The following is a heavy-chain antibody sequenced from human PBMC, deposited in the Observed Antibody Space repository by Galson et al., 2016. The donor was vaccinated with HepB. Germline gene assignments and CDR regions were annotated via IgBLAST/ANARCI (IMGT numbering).Heavy chain of an antibody. CDR1: GFTFSRYS. CDR2: IRSRSSTI. Sequence: SLRLSCAASGFTFSRYSMHWVRQAPGKGLEWVSHIRSRSSTIYYADSVRGRFTISRDNTKNSLYLQMNSLRAEDTAVYYCAKAVTRNTIFGVVTGKEGAHYGMDVWGQGTTVTVSS. D-gene: IGHD3-3*01. CDR3: AKAVTRNTIFGVVTGKEGAHYGMDV. J-gene: IGHJ6*02. V-gene: IGHV3-48*01.